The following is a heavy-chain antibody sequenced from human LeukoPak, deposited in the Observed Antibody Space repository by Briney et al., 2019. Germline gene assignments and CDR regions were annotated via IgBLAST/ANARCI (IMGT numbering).Heavy chain of an antibody. Sequence: ASVKVSCKASGGTFSSYAISWVRQAPGQGLEWMGWISAYNGNTNYAQKLQGRVTMTTDTSTSTAYMELRSLRSDDTAVYYCARDDSSGYLGFDPWGQGTLVTVSS. CDR2: ISAYNGNT. CDR3: ARDDSSGYLGFDP. J-gene: IGHJ5*02. D-gene: IGHD3-22*01. CDR1: GGTFSSYA. V-gene: IGHV1-18*01.